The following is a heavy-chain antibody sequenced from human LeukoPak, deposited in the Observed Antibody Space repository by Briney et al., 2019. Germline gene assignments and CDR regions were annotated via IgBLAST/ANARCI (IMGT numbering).Heavy chain of an antibody. CDR2: ISSDASIT. CDR1: GFTFTSDT. Sequence: PGGSLSLSCAASGFTFTSDTMHWFRQAPREGLEWVAVISSDASITYYADSVKGRFTVSSDNSKDTLYLQMNSLSGADTAVYYCAKERQEVGTPLDYWGQGSLVTVSS. J-gene: IGHJ4*02. CDR3: AKERQEVGTPLDY. D-gene: IGHD2-15*01. V-gene: IGHV3-30*04.